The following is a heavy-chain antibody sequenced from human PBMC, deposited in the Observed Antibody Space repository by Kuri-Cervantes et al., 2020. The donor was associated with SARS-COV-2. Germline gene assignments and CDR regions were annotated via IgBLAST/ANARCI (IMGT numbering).Heavy chain of an antibody. CDR1: GFTFSSNA. J-gene: IGHJ4*02. CDR2: LSGSGVST. Sequence: GESLKISCAASGFTFSSNAMSWVRQAPGKGLEWVSVLSGSGVSTYYAESVKGRFTISRDNSKNTLYLQMNSLRAEDTAVYYCAKDCDSRGYYLFDHWGQGTLVTVFS. V-gene: IGHV3-23*01. CDR3: AKDCDSRGYYLFDH. D-gene: IGHD3-22*01.